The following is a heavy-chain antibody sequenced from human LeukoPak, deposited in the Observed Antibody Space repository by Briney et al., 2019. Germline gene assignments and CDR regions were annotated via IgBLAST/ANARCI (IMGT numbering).Heavy chain of an antibody. V-gene: IGHV1-8*01. Sequence: RVASVKVSCKASGYTFTSYDINWVRQATGQGLEWMGWMNPNSGNTGYAQKFQGRVTMTRDTSTSTVYMELSSLRSEDTAVYYCARDPLIVVVPAARQYYYYYGMDVWGQGTTVTVSS. J-gene: IGHJ6*02. D-gene: IGHD2-2*01. CDR2: MNPNSGNT. CDR1: GYTFTSYD. CDR3: ARDPLIVVVPAARQYYYYYGMDV.